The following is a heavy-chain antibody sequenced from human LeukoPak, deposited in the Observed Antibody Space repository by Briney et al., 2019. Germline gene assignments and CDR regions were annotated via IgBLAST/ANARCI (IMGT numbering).Heavy chain of an antibody. J-gene: IGHJ6*02. V-gene: IGHV3-21*01. CDR2: ISSSSSYI. CDR1: GFTFSSYS. D-gene: IGHD7-27*01. CDR3: ARDGDIYGMDV. Sequence: GGSLRLSCAASGFTFSSYSMNWVRQAPGKGLEWVSSISSSSSYIYYADSVKGRFTISRDNAKNLLYLQMNSLRAEDTAVYYCARDGDIYGMDVWGQGTTVTVSS.